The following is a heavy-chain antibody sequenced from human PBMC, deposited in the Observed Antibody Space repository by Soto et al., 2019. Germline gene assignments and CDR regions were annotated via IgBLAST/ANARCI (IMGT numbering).Heavy chain of an antibody. D-gene: IGHD3-10*01. J-gene: IGHJ6*02. CDR2: IYHSGST. CDR1: GGSISSSSYY. Sequence: SETLSLTCTVSGGSISSSSYYWGWIRQPPGKGLEWIGSIYHSGSTNYNPSLKSRVTISVDKSKNQFSLKLSSVTAADTAVYYCARDYYYGSGSYYHYYYYGMDVWGQGTTVTVSS. V-gene: IGHV4-39*07. CDR3: ARDYYYGSGSYYHYYYYGMDV.